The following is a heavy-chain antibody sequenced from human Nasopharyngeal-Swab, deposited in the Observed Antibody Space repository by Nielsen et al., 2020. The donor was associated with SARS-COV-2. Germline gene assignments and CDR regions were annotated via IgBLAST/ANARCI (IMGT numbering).Heavy chain of an antibody. D-gene: IGHD5-24*01. CDR2: ISGSGGST. V-gene: IGHV3-23*01. CDR3: AKVWGWLPSPRVYFDY. CDR1: GFTFNSYA. Sequence: GESLMISCAASGFTFNSYAMSWVRQAPGKGLEWVSAISGSGGSTYYADSVKGRFTITRDNSKNTLYLQMNSLRAEDTAVYYCAKVWGWLPSPRVYFDYWGQGTLVTVSS. J-gene: IGHJ4*02.